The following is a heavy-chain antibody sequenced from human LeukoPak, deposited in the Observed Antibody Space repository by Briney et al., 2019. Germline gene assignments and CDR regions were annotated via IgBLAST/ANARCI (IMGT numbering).Heavy chain of an antibody. V-gene: IGHV3-48*01. CDR3: ARSWLLGYCSGGSCSGDAFDI. CDR2: FSSSSSTI. CDR1: GFAFNNYA. D-gene: IGHD2-15*01. Sequence: GGSLRLSCAAFGFAFNNYAMHWVRQAPGKGLEWVSYFSSSSSTIYYADSVKGRFTISRDNAKNSLYLQMNSLRAEDTAVYYCARSWLLGYCSGGSCSGDAFDIWGQGTMVTVSS. J-gene: IGHJ3*02.